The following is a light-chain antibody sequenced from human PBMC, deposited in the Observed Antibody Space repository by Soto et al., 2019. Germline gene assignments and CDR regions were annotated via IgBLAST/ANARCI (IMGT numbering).Light chain of an antibody. Sequence: QSALTQPHSASGSPGQSVTISCTGSSSDVGGYNYVSWYQQHPGKAPKLMIYEVSKRPSGVPDRLSGSKSGNTASLTVSGLQAEDEADYYCSSYGGSKAVVFGGGTKLTVL. CDR2: EVS. CDR3: SSYGGSKAVV. V-gene: IGLV2-8*01. CDR1: SSDVGGYNY. J-gene: IGLJ2*01.